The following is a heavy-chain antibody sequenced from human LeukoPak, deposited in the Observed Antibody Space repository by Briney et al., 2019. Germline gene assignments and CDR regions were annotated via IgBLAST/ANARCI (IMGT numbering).Heavy chain of an antibody. V-gene: IGHV3-7*02. Sequence: GRSLRLSCAASGFTFSSYGMHWVRQAPGKGLEWVANIKQDGDEKYYVDSVKGRFSISRDNAKNSVYLQMNSLRAEDTAVYYCARLMGERSLFDYWGQGVLVTVSS. D-gene: IGHD1-26*01. CDR2: IKQDGDEK. J-gene: IGHJ4*02. CDR1: GFTFSSYG. CDR3: ARLMGERSLFDY.